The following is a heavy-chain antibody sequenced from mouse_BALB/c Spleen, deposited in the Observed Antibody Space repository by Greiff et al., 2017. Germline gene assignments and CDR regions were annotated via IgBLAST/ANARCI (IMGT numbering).Heavy chain of an antibody. CDR2: IDPENGDT. Sequence: EVQLQQSGAELVRSGASVKLSCTASGFNIKDYYMHWVKQRPEQGLEWIGWIDPENGDTEYAPKFQGKATMTADTSSNTAYLQLSSLTSEDTAVYYCNVDGNYGLFDYWGQGTTLTVSS. D-gene: IGHD2-1*01. CDR1: GFNIKDYY. CDR3: NVDGNYGLFDY. V-gene: IGHV14-4*02. J-gene: IGHJ2*01.